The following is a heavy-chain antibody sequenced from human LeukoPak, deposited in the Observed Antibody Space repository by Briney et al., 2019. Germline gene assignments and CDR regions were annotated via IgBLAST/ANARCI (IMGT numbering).Heavy chain of an antibody. V-gene: IGHV3-53*01. Sequence: GGSLRLSCAASGVTVSSNYMSWVRQAPGKGLEWVSVIYSGGSTYYADSVKGRFTISRDNSKNTLYLQMNSLRAEDTAVYYCTKGPPDSSTWYKRTEGWGQGTLVTVSS. D-gene: IGHD6-13*01. CDR1: GVTVSSNY. CDR2: IYSGGST. J-gene: IGHJ4*02. CDR3: TKGPPDSSTWYKRTEG.